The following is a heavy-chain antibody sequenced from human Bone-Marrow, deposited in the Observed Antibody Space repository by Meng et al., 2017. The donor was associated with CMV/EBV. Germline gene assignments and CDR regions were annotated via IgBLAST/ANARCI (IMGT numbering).Heavy chain of an antibody. V-gene: IGHV3-48*03. CDR1: GFTFSSYE. CDR3: ARDCGGDCYLEYHGLDV. CDR2: ISGGGRTK. Sequence: GGSLRLSCKASGFTFSSYEMRWVRQGPGKGLEWISYISGGGRTKFYADSVKGRFTVSRDNAKNSLFLQVNSLRVEDTAIYYCARDCGGDCYLEYHGLDVWGQGTTVTVSS. D-gene: IGHD2-21*01. J-gene: IGHJ6*02.